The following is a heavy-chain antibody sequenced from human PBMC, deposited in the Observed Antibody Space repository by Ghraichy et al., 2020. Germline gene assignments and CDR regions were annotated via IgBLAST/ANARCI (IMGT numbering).Heavy chain of an antibody. V-gene: IGHV3-23*01. CDR1: GFTFSSYA. CDR3: AKYSSHWWNDVLDI. D-gene: IGHD2-8*02. CDR2: ITGSGDNT. J-gene: IGHJ3*02. Sequence: LTCAASGFTFSSYAMGWVRQAPGKGLEWVSAITGSGDNTQYADSVKGRFTFSRDNSKNTLYLQLNSLRAEDTAVYYCAKYSSHWWNDVLDIWGQGTMVTVSS.